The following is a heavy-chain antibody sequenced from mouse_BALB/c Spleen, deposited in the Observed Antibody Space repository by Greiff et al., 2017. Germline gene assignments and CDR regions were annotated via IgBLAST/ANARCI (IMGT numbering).Heavy chain of an antibody. D-gene: IGHD2-2*01. CDR2: IYPGNSDT. V-gene: IGHV1-5*01. J-gene: IGHJ3*01. CDR3: TRIDGYEAWFAY. Sequence: VQLQQSGTVLARPGASVKMSCKASGYSFTSYWMHWVKQRPGQGLEWIGAIYPGNSDTSYNQKFKGKAKLTAVTSSSTAYMELSSLTIEDSAVYYCTRIDGYEAWFAYWGQGTLVTVSA. CDR1: GYSFTSYW.